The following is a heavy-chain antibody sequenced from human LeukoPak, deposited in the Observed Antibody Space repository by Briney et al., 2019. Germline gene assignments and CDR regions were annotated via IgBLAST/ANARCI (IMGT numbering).Heavy chain of an antibody. CDR2: TYYRSKWYN. Sequence: SQTLSLTCAISGDSVSSNSAAWNWIRQSPSRGLEWLGRTYYRSKWYNDYAVSVKSRITINPVTSKNQFSLQLNSVTPEDTAVYYCARASRNRVRTTGTTLDYWGQGTLVTVSS. CDR3: ARASRNRVRTTGTTLDY. J-gene: IGHJ4*02. V-gene: IGHV6-1*01. D-gene: IGHD1-1*01. CDR1: GDSVSSNSAA.